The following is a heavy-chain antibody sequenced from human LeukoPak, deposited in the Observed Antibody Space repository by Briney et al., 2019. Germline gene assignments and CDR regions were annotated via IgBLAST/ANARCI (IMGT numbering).Heavy chain of an antibody. J-gene: IGHJ4*02. CDR1: GFTFSSYA. V-gene: IGHV3-30*19. CDR3: ARKWFGEYSLDY. CDR2: ISYDGSNK. Sequence: GGSLRLSCAASGFTFSSYAMSWVRQAPGKGLEWVAVISYDGSNKYYADSVKGRFTISRDNSKNTLYLQMNSLRAEDTAVYYCARKWFGEYSLDYWGQGTLVTVSS. D-gene: IGHD3-10*01.